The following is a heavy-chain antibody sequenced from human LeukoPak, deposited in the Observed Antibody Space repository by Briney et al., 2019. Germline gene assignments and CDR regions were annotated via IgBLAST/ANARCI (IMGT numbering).Heavy chain of an antibody. CDR3: ARGSPPLYYYDSSGVT. D-gene: IGHD3-22*01. J-gene: IGHJ3*01. CDR2: INPNSGGT. Sequence: ASVKVSCKASGGTFSSYAISWVRQAPGQGLEWMGWINPNSGGTNYAQKFQGRVTMTRDTSISTAYMELSRLRSDDTAVYYCARGSPPLYYYDSSGVTWGQGTMVTVSS. V-gene: IGHV1-2*02. CDR1: GGTFSSYA.